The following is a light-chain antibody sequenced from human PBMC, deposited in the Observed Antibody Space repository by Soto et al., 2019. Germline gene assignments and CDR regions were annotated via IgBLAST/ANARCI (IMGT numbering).Light chain of an antibody. J-gene: IGKJ2*01. CDR1: QSLLHNNGYNF. CDR3: MQALQTPPT. CDR2: LGS. Sequence: DIVMTQSPLSLPVTPGEPASISRRSSQSLLHNNGYNFLHWYLQKPGQSPQLLIYLGSHRASGVPDRFSGSGSGTDFTLKISRVEAEDVGVYYCMQALQTPPTFGQGTKLEIK. V-gene: IGKV2-28*01.